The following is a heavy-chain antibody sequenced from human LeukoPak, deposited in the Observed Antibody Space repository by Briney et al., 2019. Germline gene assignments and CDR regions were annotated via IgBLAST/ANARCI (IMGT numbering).Heavy chain of an antibody. CDR2: IYSGGST. CDR3: ARALYSSGIDY. CDR1: GFTVSSNY. V-gene: IGHV3-53*01. Sequence: AGGSLRLSCAASGFTVSSNYMSWVRQAPGKGLEWVSVIYSGGSTYYADSVKGRFTISRDNSKNTLYLQMNSLRAGDTAVYYCARALYSSGIDYWGQGTLVTVSS. J-gene: IGHJ4*02. D-gene: IGHD6-19*01.